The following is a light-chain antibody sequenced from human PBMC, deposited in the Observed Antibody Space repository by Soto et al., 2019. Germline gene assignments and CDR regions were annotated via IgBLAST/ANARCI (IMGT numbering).Light chain of an antibody. Sequence: QSALTQPASVSGSPGQSITIPCTGTNSDVGAYKYVSWYQQHPGKAPKLMIYEVSYRPSGVSNRFVGSKTGNTASLTISGGQAEDECDYFCCSYIRYNTWVLGLGTKLTVL. J-gene: IGLJ3*02. V-gene: IGLV2-14*01. CDR2: EVS. CDR3: CSYIRYNTWV. CDR1: NSDVGAYKY.